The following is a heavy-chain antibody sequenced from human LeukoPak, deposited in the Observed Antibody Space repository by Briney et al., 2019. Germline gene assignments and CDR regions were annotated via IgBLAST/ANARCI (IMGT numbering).Heavy chain of an antibody. CDR3: AKSRDDILTGYYLDAFDI. CDR1: GFTFSSYG. V-gene: IGHV3-30*18. D-gene: IGHD3-9*01. J-gene: IGHJ3*02. CDR2: ISYDGSNK. Sequence: GGSLRLSCAASGFTFSSYGMHWVRQAPGKGLEWVAVISYDGSNKYYADSVKGRFTISRDNSKNTLYLQMNSLRAEDTAVYYCAKSRDDILTGYYLDAFDIWGQGTMVTVSS.